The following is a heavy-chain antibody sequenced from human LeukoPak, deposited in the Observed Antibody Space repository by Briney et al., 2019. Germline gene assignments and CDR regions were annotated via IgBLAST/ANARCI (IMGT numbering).Heavy chain of an antibody. CDR1: GGTFSSYA. CDR2: IIPILGIA. V-gene: IGHV1-69*04. CDR3: AFGYYYGSGTNGAY. Sequence: GASLKVSCKASGGTFSSYAISWVRQAPGQGLEWRRRIIPILGIANYAQKFQGRVTITADKSTSTAYMELSSLRSEDTAVYYCAFGYYYGSGTNGAYWGQGTLDTVSS. D-gene: IGHD3-10*01. J-gene: IGHJ4*02.